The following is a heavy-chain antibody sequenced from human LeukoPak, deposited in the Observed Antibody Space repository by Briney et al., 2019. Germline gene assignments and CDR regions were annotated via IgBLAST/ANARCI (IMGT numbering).Heavy chain of an antibody. CDR3: ARVMEWELLFYFDY. CDR1: GFTFSSYW. CDR2: IKQDGSEK. J-gene: IGHJ4*02. D-gene: IGHD1-26*01. Sequence: GGSLRLSCAACGFTFSSYWMSWVRQAPGKGLEWVANIKQDGSEKYYVDSVKGRFTISRDNAKNSLYLQMNSLRAEDTAVYYCARVMEWELLFYFDYWGQGTLVTVSS. V-gene: IGHV3-7*01.